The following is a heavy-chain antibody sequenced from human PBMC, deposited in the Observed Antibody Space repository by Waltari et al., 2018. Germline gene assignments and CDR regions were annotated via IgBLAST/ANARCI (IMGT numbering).Heavy chain of an antibody. CDR1: GFTFSSYD. CDR3: ARAVAGTLFDY. J-gene: IGHJ4*02. CDR2: ICTSCDT. V-gene: IGHV3-13*01. Sequence: EVKLVESGGGLVQPGGSLRLSCAASGFTFSSYDMHCVRQATGIGLEWLSAICTSCDTYYPGSVKGRFTISRENAKISLYLQMNSLRAVDTAVYYCARAVAGTLFDYWGQGTLVTVSS. D-gene: IGHD6-19*01.